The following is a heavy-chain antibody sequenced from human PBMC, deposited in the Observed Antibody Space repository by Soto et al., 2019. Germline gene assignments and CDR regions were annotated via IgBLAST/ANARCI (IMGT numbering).Heavy chain of an antibody. V-gene: IGHV4-30-4*01. CDR3: ATMGTPATGLYYFDY. Sequence: SETLSLTCTVSGFSISSGNYYWSWIRQPPGKGLEWIGFISYSGSAYYNPSLKSRVTISVDTSKNQFSPNLSFVTAADTAVYYCATMGTPATGLYYFDYWGQGTLVTVSS. D-gene: IGHD2-15*01. CDR2: ISYSGSA. CDR1: GFSISSGNYY. J-gene: IGHJ4*02.